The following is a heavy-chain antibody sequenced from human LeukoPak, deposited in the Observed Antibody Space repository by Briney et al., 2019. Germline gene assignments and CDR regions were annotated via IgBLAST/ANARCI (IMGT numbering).Heavy chain of an antibody. J-gene: IGHJ6*03. CDR3: ARESEEAMVRGVIITGDYYYYMDV. V-gene: IGHV6-1*01. CDR1: GDSVSSNSAA. D-gene: IGHD3-10*01. Sequence: SQTLPLTCAISGDSVSSNSAAWNWIRQSPSRGLEWLGRTYYRSKWYNDYAVSVKSRITINPDTSKNQFSLQLNSVTPEDTAVYYCARESEEAMVRGVIITGDYYYYMDVWGKGTTVTVSS. CDR2: TYYRSKWYN.